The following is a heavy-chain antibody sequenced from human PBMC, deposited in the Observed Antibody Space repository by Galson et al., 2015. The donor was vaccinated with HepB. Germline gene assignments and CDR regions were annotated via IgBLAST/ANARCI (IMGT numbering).Heavy chain of an antibody. Sequence: SVKVSCKASGYIFTSYEVHWVRQAPGQGLEWMGIINPSGGSTSYAQKFQGRVTMTRDTSTTTVHMELSSLRSEDTAVYYCARAEFWSGFGWFDPWGQGTLVTVSS. V-gene: IGHV1-46*01. CDR1: GYIFTSYE. D-gene: IGHD3-3*01. J-gene: IGHJ5*02. CDR2: INPSGGST. CDR3: ARAEFWSGFGWFDP.